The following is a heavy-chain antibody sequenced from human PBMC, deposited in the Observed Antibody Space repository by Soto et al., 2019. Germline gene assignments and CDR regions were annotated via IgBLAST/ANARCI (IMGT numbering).Heavy chain of an antibody. CDR3: ATYQGYYGSGTYCFDY. Sequence: SETLSLTCTVSGGSISRSSYYWGWLRQSPGKGLEWIASIYYSGNTYFNPSLKSRVTISVDTSKNQFSLKLNSVTAADAAVYYCATYQGYYGSGTYCFDYWGQGTLVTV. J-gene: IGHJ4*02. CDR2: IYYSGNT. CDR1: GGSISRSSYY. D-gene: IGHD3-10*01. V-gene: IGHV4-39*01.